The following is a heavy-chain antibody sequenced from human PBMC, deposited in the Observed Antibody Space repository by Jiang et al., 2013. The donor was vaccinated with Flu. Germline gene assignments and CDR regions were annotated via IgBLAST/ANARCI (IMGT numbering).Heavy chain of an antibody. Sequence: GAEVKKPGESLRISCKGSGYSFTSYWISWVRQMPGKGLEWVGRIDPSDSYTNYSPSFQGHVTISADKSISTAYLQWSSLKASDTAMYYCARTGDYYDSSGPLAFDIWGQGTMVTVSS. J-gene: IGHJ3*02. CDR3: ARTGDYYDSSGPLAFDI. CDR1: GYSFTSYW. V-gene: IGHV5-10-1*01. CDR2: IDPSDSYT. D-gene: IGHD3-22*01.